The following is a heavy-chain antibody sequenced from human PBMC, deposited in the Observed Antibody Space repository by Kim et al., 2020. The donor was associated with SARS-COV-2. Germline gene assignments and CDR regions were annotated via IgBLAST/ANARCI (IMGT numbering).Heavy chain of an antibody. Sequence: ASVKVSCKASGYTFTSYAIHWVRQAPGQRLEWVGWTNTGDDNTKYSQKFQGRVTITRDTSARTAYMELSSLRSEDTAVYYCAREGHDLHCTSTSCTPYYYYAMDVWGQGTTVTVSS. CDR3: AREGHDLHCTSTSCTPYYYYAMDV. CDR1: GYTFTSYA. D-gene: IGHD2-2*01. J-gene: IGHJ6*02. V-gene: IGHV1-3*04. CDR2: TNTGDDNT.